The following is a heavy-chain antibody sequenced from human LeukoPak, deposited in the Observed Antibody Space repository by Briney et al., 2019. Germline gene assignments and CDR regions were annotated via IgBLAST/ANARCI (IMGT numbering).Heavy chain of an antibody. D-gene: IGHD6-13*01. V-gene: IGHV4-31*03. CDR3: ASDSTPRAASGSFVY. Sequence: SETLSLTCTVSGDSISSSGFYWSWIRQHPGKGLEWVGYIYSRGSTNYNASLKSRLTISVDTSKNQFSLRLTSVTAADTAVYYCASDSTPRAASGSFVYWGQGSLVTVSS. CDR2: IYSRGST. CDR1: GDSISSSGFY. J-gene: IGHJ4*02.